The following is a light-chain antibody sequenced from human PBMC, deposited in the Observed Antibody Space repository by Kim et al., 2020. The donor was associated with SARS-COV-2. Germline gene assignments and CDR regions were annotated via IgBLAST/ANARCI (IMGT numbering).Light chain of an antibody. CDR2: LNSDGSH. V-gene: IGLV4-69*01. CDR1: SGHSNYA. J-gene: IGLJ3*02. CDR3: QTWGTGIVV. Sequence: QPVLTQSPSASASLGASVKLTCTLSSGHSNYAIAWHQQQPEKAPRYLMKLNSDGSHWKGDGIPDRFSGSSSGTERHLTISSLQSEDEADYYCQTWGTGIVVLGGGTQLTVL.